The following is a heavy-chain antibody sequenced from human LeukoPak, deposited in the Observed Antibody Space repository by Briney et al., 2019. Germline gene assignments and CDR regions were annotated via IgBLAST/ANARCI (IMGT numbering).Heavy chain of an antibody. CDR3: ARDPLRYYYDSSGYDY. CDR1: GFTFDDYG. V-gene: IGHV3-20*04. J-gene: IGHJ4*02. CDR2: INWNGGST. Sequence: GGSLRLSCAASGFTFDDYGMSWVRQAPGKGLEWVSGINWNGGSTGYADSVKGRFTISRDNAKNSLYLQMNSLRAEDTALYYCARDPLRYYYDSSGYDYWGQGTLVTVSS. D-gene: IGHD3-22*01.